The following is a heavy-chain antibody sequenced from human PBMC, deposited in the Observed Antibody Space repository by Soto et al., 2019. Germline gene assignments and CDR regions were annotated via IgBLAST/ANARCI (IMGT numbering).Heavy chain of an antibody. D-gene: IGHD1-1*01. CDR3: ARSASTVTTLDY. CDR1: GGSVSSGGYS. CDR2: IYHSGST. V-gene: IGHV4-30-2*01. J-gene: IGHJ4*02. Sequence: SETLSLTCAVSGGSVSSGGYSWSWIRQPPGKGLEWVGYIYHSGSTYYNPSLKSRVTISVDRSKNQFSLKLSSVTAADTAVYYCARSASTVTTLDYWGQGTLVT.